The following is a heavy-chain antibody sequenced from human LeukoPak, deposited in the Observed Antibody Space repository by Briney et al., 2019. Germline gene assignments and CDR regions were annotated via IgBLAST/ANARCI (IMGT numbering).Heavy chain of an antibody. CDR1: GFTVSSNY. CDR2: IYSGGST. D-gene: IGHD5-18*01. J-gene: IGHJ4*02. V-gene: IGHV3-66*04. Sequence: GGSLGLSCAASGFTVSSNYMSWVRQAPGKGLEWVSVIYSGGSTYYADSVKGRFTISRDNSKNTLYLQMNSLRAEDTAVYYCARRYSYGYGGPDYWGQGTLVTVSS. CDR3: ARRYSYGYGGPDY.